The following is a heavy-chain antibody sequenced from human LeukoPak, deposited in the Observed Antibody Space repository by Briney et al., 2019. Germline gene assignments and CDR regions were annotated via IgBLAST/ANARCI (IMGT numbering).Heavy chain of an antibody. D-gene: IGHD6-19*01. V-gene: IGHV4-59*01. J-gene: IGHJ4*02. Sequence: PSETLSLTCTVSGGSISSYYWSWIRQPPGKGLEWIGYINYSGSTNYNPSLVSRVTISVDPSKNQFSLKLSSVTAADTAVYYCTREYGSGWSGAGFWGQGTLVTVYS. CDR3: TREYGSGWSGAGF. CDR1: GGSISSYY. CDR2: INYSGST.